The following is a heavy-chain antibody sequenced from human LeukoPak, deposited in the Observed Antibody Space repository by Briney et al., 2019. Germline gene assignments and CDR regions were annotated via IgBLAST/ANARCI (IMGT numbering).Heavy chain of an antibody. CDR2: MNPNSGNT. CDR3: ARGSIVVVPAANEVGWFDP. J-gene: IGHJ5*02. V-gene: IGHV1-8*01. CDR1: GYTFTSYD. Sequence: ASVKVSCKASGYTFTSYDINWVRQATGQGLEWMGWMNPNSGNTGYAQKFQGRVTMTRNTSISTAYMELSSLRSEDTAVYYCARGSIVVVPAANEVGWFDPWGQGTLVTVSS. D-gene: IGHD2-2*01.